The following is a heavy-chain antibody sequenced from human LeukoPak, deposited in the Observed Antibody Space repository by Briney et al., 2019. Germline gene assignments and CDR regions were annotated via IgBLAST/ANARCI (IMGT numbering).Heavy chain of an antibody. CDR3: AREDPQTTVPEGMDV. Sequence: SETLSLTCTVSGGSISFYYWSWIRQSPGKGLEWIGYIYYSGTTNYNPSLKSRVTISVDTSKNQFSLQLRSVTAADTAVYYCAREDPQTTVPEGMDVWGQGTTVTVSS. V-gene: IGHV4-59*01. J-gene: IGHJ6*02. CDR2: IYYSGTT. CDR1: GGSISFYY. D-gene: IGHD4-17*01.